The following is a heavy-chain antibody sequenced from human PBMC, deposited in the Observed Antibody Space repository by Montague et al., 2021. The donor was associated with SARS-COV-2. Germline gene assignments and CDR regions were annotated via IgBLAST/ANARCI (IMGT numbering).Heavy chain of an antibody. CDR2: IYYSGST. CDR3: ARAAVAHITIFDAVTSFDY. J-gene: IGHJ4*02. D-gene: IGHD3-3*01. CDR1: GGSISSYY. Sequence: SETLSLTCTVSGGSISSYYWSWIRQPPGKGLEWIGYIYYSGSTNYNPSLKSRVTISVDTSKNQFSLKLSSVTAADTAVYYCARAAVAHITIFDAVTSFDYWGQGTLVTVSS. V-gene: IGHV4-59*01.